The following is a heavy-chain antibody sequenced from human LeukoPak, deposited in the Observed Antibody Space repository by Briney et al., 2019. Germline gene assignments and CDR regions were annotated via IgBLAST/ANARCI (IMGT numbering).Heavy chain of an antibody. CDR1: GGSVSSGSYY. CDR2: IYYSGST. J-gene: IGHJ4*02. Sequence: SETLSLTCTVSGGSVSSGSYYWSWIRQPPGKGLEWIGYIYYSGSTNYNPSLKSRVTISVDTSKNQFSLKLSSVTAADTAVYYCARDLTGTSHFDYWGQGTLVTVSS. V-gene: IGHV4-61*01. CDR3: ARDLTGTSHFDY. D-gene: IGHD1-20*01.